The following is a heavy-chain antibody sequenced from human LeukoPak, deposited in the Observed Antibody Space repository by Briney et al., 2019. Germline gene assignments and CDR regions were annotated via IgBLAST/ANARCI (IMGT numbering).Heavy chain of an antibody. V-gene: IGHV4-59*08. Sequence: SETLSLTCTVSGGSISSYYWSWIRQPPGKGLEWIGDIYYSGSTNYNPSLKSRVTISVDTSKNQFSLKLSSVTAADTAVYYCARLMAVAGSYGMDVWGQGTTVTVSS. CDR3: ARLMAVAGSYGMDV. D-gene: IGHD6-19*01. CDR2: IYYSGST. CDR1: GGSISSYY. J-gene: IGHJ6*02.